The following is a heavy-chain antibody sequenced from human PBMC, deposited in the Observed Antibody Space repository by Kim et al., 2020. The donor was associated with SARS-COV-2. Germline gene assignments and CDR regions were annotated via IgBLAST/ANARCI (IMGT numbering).Heavy chain of an antibody. CDR3: AAPQGRDRSPPLNDY. D-gene: IGHD6-13*01. Sequence: SETLSLTCTVSGGSFSGCNCYWGCIRQPPGQELEGIVSLYYSGSSYYNLSLQSRVTISIDTTKNQLTLNLITATAAATAVCYCAAPQGRDRSPPLNDYGG. V-gene: IGHV4-39*01. CDR1: GGSFSGCNCY. CDR2: LYYSGSS. J-gene: IGHJ4*01.